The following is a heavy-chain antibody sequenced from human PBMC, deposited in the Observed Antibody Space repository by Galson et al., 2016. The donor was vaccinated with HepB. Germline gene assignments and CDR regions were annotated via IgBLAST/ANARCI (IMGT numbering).Heavy chain of an antibody. CDR1: GFTLRRSV. CDR2: ISETGSDS. Sequence: LRLSCAAPGFTLRRSVMSWIRQAPGKGPEWVSGISETGSDSYYADSVRGRFTISRDNSKNMVYLQLNSLRAEDTALYYCASPPTYWGRGTLVTVSS. V-gene: IGHV3-23*01. CDR3: ASPPTY. J-gene: IGHJ4*02.